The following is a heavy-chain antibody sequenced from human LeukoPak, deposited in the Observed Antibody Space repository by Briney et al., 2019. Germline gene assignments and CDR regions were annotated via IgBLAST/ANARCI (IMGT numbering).Heavy chain of an antibody. CDR1: GGSISSSSYY. CDR3: ARIVGALRDAFDI. J-gene: IGHJ3*02. CDR2: IYYSGST. V-gene: IGHV4-39*01. D-gene: IGHD1-26*01. Sequence: SETLSLTCTVSGGSISSSSYYWGWIRQPPGKGLEWIGSIYYSGSTYYNPSLKSRVTISVDTSKNQFSLKLSSVTAADTAVYYCARIVGALRDAFDIWGQGTMVTVSS.